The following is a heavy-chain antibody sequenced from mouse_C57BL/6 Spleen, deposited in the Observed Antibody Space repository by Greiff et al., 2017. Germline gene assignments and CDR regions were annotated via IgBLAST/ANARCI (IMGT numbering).Heavy chain of an antibody. D-gene: IGHD1-1*01. V-gene: IGHV1-85*01. CDR3: ARSGYYGSRVSYGGFAY. CDR1: GYTFTSYD. Sequence: QVQLKQSGPELVKPGASVKLSCKASGYTFTSYDINWVKQRPGQGLEWIGWIYPRDGSTKYNEKFKGKATLTVDTSSSTAYMELHSLTSEDSAVYFCARSGYYGSRVSYGGFAYWGQGTLVTVSA. CDR2: IYPRDGST. J-gene: IGHJ3*01.